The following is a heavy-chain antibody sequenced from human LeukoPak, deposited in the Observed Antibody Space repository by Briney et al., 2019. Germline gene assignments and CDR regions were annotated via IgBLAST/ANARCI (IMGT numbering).Heavy chain of an antibody. CDR1: GCTFTSYY. CDR3: ARDLGGLLYAFDI. V-gene: IGHV1-46*01. D-gene: IGHD2-15*01. J-gene: IGHJ3*02. Sequence: ASVKVSCKASGCTFTSYYMHWVRQAPGQGLEWMGIINPSGGSTSYAQKFQGRVTMTRDMSTSTVYMELSSLRSEDTAVYYCARDLGGLLYAFDIWGQGTMVTVSS. CDR2: INPSGGST.